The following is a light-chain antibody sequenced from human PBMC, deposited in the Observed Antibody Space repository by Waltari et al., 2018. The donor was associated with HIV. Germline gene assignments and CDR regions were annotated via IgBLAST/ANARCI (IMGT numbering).Light chain of an antibody. Sequence: AIQLTQSPSSLSASVGYRVTITCRASHGFSSALAWFQQRPGKAPKVLIYEVFHLGSGVPSRFSGSGSGTDFTLAISSLQPEDSATYYCQKFYSFPITFGQGTRLEIK. CDR1: HGFSSA. CDR2: EVF. V-gene: IGKV1-13*02. CDR3: QKFYSFPIT. J-gene: IGKJ5*01.